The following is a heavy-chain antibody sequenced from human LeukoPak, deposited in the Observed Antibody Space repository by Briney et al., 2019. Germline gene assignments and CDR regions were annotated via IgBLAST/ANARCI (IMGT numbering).Heavy chain of an antibody. D-gene: IGHD6-13*01. CDR3: ARDLLIAAAGRPPGY. Sequence: ASVKVSCKASGYTFTSYYMHWVRQAPGQGLEWMGIINPSGGSTSYAQKFQGRVTMTRDTSTSTVYMELSSLRSEDTAVYYCARDLLIAAAGRPPGYWGQGTLVTASS. CDR2: INPSGGST. V-gene: IGHV1-46*01. CDR1: GYTFTSYY. J-gene: IGHJ4*02.